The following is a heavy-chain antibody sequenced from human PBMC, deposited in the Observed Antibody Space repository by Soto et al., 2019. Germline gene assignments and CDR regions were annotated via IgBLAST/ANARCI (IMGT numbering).Heavy chain of an antibody. CDR2: IYYSGST. CDR1: GGSISSGGYY. Sequence: QVQLQESGPGLVKPSQTLSLTCTVSGGSISSGGYYWSWIRQHPGKGLEWIGYIYYSGSTYYNPSLKSRVTISLDTSKNHFSLKLSSVTAADTAVYYCARLLGGATPIDYWGQGTLVTVSS. CDR3: ARLLGGATPIDY. J-gene: IGHJ4*02. V-gene: IGHV4-31*03. D-gene: IGHD1-26*01.